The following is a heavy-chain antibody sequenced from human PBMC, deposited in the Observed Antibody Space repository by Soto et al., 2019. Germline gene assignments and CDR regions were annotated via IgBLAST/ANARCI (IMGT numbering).Heavy chain of an antibody. D-gene: IGHD2-21*01. CDR3: ARVGYGYGGNWFGK. V-gene: IGHV1-69*13. CDR2: IIPIFGTA. Sequence: SVKGSCKASGGTFGSYTIIGVRRAPGQGLEWMGGIIPIFGTANWSQRFQGTVMITADESTSTAYMELSSLSSEDTAVYYCARVGYGYGGNWFGKRGQGTLVTV. J-gene: IGHJ4*02. CDR1: GGTFGSYT.